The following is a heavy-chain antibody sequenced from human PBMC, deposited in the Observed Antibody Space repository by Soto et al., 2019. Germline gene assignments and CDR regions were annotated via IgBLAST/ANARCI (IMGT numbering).Heavy chain of an antibody. CDR1: DNSFSTFD. CDR2: VSPYNGYT. D-gene: IGHD5-12*01. V-gene: IGHV1-18*01. Sequence: ASVKVSCKASDNSFSTFDLSWVRQAPGQGLEWMGSVSPYNGYTDYAQNLQGRVTISVDRSKNQFSLKLSSLTAADTAVYYCARRQWLRIFDCWGQGTLVTVSS. J-gene: IGHJ4*02. CDR3: ARRQWLRIFDC.